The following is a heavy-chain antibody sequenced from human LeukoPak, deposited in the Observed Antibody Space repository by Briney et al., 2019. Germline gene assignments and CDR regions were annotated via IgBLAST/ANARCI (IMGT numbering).Heavy chain of an antibody. V-gene: IGHV1-2*02. Sequence: ASVKVSCKASGYSFTDYYIHWVRQAPGQGLEWMGWINPNSGGTNYAQKFQGRVTMTRDTSISTAYMELSRLRSDDTAVYYCARGEAIIVVVPAAIPPWFDPWGQGTLVTVSS. J-gene: IGHJ5*02. CDR1: GYSFTDYY. CDR2: INPNSGGT. D-gene: IGHD2-2*01. CDR3: ARGEAIIVVVPAAIPPWFDP.